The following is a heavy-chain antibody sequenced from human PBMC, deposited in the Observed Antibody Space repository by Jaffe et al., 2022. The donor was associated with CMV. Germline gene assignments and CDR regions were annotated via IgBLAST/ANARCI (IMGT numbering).Heavy chain of an antibody. D-gene: IGHD4-4*01. CDR1: GYTFTSYY. CDR2: INPSGGST. Sequence: QVQLVQSGAEVKKPGASVKVSCKASGYTFTSYYMHWVRQAPGQGLEWMGIINPSGGSTSYAQKFQGRVTMTRDTSTSTVYMELSSLRSEDTAVYYCARGAHSYDYSNYVAPDYWGQGTLVTVSS. V-gene: IGHV1-46*01. CDR3: ARGAHSYDYSNYVAPDY. J-gene: IGHJ4*02.